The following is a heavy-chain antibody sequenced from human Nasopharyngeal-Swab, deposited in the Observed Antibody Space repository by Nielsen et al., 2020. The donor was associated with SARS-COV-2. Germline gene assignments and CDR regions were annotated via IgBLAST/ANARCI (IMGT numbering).Heavy chain of an antibody. CDR2: VGGSDDRT. CDR3: TKNTPMVDIYSYYMDV. CDR1: GFSFSRHG. Sequence: ESLKISCAASGFSFSRHGMNWVRQAPGKGLEWVSSVGGSDDRTPYADSVKGRFTISRDRSKNTLYLQMNSLTVEDTAVYYCTKNTPMVDIYSYYMDVWGEGATVTVSS. V-gene: IGHV3-23*01. J-gene: IGHJ6*03. D-gene: IGHD3-10*01.